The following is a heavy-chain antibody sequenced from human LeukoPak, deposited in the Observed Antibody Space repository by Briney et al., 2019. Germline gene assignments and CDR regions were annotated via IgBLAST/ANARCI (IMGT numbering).Heavy chain of an antibody. Sequence: PGGSLRLSCSASGFTFSSFDMYWVRQAPGKGLEYASAITSNGGSTYYADSVKGRFTISRDNSKNTLYLQMSSLRAEDTAVYYCTTGQVVDYDASGYSALDYWGQGTLVTVSS. CDR2: ITSNGGST. J-gene: IGHJ4*02. D-gene: IGHD3-22*01. V-gene: IGHV3-64D*06. CDR3: TTGQVVDYDASGYSALDY. CDR1: GFTFSSFD.